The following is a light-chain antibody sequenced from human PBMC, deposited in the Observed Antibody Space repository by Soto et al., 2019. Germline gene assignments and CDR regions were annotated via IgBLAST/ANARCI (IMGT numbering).Light chain of an antibody. CDR3: QQYTVWPFT. V-gene: IGKV3-15*01. Sequence: EIEITQSPATLSLSPGERATLSCRASQNINTNLAWYQQSPGRAPRLFIYHTSTRATGIPDRFSGSGSGTEFTLTISSLQSEDFALYYCQQYTVWPFTFGGGTKVDI. J-gene: IGKJ4*01. CDR1: QNINTN. CDR2: HTS.